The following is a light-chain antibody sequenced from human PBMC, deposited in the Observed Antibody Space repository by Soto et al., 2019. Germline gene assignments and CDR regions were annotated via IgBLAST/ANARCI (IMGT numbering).Light chain of an antibody. CDR1: SSNIGSNF. Sequence: QAVVTQPPSASGTPGQRVTISCSGSSSNIGSNFVYWYQQFPGTAPKLLIYRNNQRPSGVPDRFSGSKSGTSASLAISGLPSEDEADYYCAAWDDSLSGWVFGGGTKLIVL. V-gene: IGLV1-47*01. CDR2: RNN. J-gene: IGLJ3*02. CDR3: AAWDDSLSGWV.